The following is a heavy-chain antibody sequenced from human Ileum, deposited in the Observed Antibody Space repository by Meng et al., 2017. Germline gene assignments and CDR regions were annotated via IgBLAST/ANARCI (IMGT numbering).Heavy chain of an antibody. V-gene: IGHV4-4*02. CDR3: ARIDDYGDYVDY. CDR1: GGSISSSNW. D-gene: IGHD4-17*01. Sequence: QGHLQDSGPGLVKPSGTLSLTCAGSGGSISSSNWWSWVRQPPGKGLEWIGEIYHSGSTNYNPSLKSRVTISVDKSKNQFSLKLSSVTAADTAVYYCARIDDYGDYVDYWGQGTLVTVSS. CDR2: IYHSGST. J-gene: IGHJ4*02.